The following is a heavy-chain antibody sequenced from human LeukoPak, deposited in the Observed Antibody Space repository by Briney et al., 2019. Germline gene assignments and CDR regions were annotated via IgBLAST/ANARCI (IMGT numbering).Heavy chain of an antibody. J-gene: IGHJ4*02. V-gene: IGHV1-18*01. CDR1: GYTFTSYG. CDR3: ATFGRRGNRTYFDY. D-gene: IGHD1-14*01. CDR2: ISAYNGNT. Sequence: SVKVSCKASGYTFTSYGISWVRQAPGQGLEWMGWISAYNGNTNYAQKLQGRVTMTTDTSASTAYMELRSLRSDDTAVYYCATFGRRGNRTYFDYWGQGTLVTVSS.